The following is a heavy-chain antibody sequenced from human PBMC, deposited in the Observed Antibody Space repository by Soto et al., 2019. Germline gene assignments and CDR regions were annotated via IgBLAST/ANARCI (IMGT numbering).Heavy chain of an antibody. CDR2: IYYSGST. D-gene: IGHD1-26*01. Sequence: SETLSLTCTVSGGSISSSSYYWGWIRQPPGKGLEWIGSIYYSGSTYYNPSLKSRVTISVDTSKNQFSLKLSSVTAADTAVYYCARHEHSGSYRGDAFDIWGQGTMVTVSS. J-gene: IGHJ3*02. V-gene: IGHV4-39*01. CDR1: GGSISSSSYY. CDR3: ARHEHSGSYRGDAFDI.